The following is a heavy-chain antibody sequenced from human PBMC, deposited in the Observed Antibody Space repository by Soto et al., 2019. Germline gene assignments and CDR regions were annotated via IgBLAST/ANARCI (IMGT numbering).Heavy chain of an antibody. J-gene: IGHJ3*02. D-gene: IGHD3-3*02. CDR1: GFSLSGDGVG. CDR2: IYWDDDQ. V-gene: IGHV2-5*02. CDR3: AHAFGGTSWPNDAFDI. Sequence: QITLKESGPTLVKPTQSLTLTCTVSGFSLSGDGVGVGWIRQPPGKALEWLALIYWDDDQRYSPSLKTRLTNTKDTSKNQVVLTMTHMDPVDTATYYCAHAFGGTSWPNDAFDIWGQGTVVTVSS.